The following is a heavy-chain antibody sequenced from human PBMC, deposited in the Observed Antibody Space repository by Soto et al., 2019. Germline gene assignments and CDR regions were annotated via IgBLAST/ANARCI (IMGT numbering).Heavy chain of an antibody. D-gene: IGHD3-10*01. CDR1: GDSINYYY. Sequence: PSETLSLTCTVSGDSINYYYWSWIRQAPGKGLEWIGYVYYDGSTKYNPSLESRVTMSIDTSKNQFSLKLSSVIAADTAVYYCVIYDRQSGRYFLDYCGQGTLVTVSS. J-gene: IGHJ4*02. V-gene: IGHV4-59*01. CDR2: VYYDGST. CDR3: VIYDRQSGRYFLDY.